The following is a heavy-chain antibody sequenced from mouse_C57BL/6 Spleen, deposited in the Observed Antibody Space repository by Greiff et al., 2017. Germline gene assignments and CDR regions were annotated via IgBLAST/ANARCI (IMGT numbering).Heavy chain of an antibody. Sequence: EVKLMESGGGLVKPGGSLKLSCAASGFTFSSYAMSWVRQTPEKRLEWVATISDGGSYTYYPDNVKGRFTISRDTAKNNLYLQMSHLKSEDTAMYYCAREALYDYFDYWGQGTTLTVSS. CDR3: AREALYDYFDY. V-gene: IGHV5-4*01. D-gene: IGHD2-3*01. J-gene: IGHJ2*01. CDR2: ISDGGSYT. CDR1: GFTFSSYA.